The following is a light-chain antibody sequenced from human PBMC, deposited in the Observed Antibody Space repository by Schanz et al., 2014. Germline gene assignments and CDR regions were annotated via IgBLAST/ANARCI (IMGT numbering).Light chain of an antibody. Sequence: QSVLTQPPSASGSPGQSVTISCTGTSSDVGNYNYVSWYQHHPGKAPKLMIYEVSKRPSGVPDRFSGSKSGNTASLTVSGLQAEDEADYYCCSYAGSSNWVFGGGTKLTVL. J-gene: IGLJ3*02. CDR3: CSYAGSSNWV. CDR1: SSDVGNYNY. V-gene: IGLV2-8*01. CDR2: EVS.